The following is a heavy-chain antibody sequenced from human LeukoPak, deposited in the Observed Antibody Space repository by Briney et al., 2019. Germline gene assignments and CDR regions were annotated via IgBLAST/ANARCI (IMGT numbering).Heavy chain of an antibody. V-gene: IGHV4-4*07. CDR3: ARVFDSGSQAYFYYMDV. D-gene: IGHD3-10*01. J-gene: IGHJ6*03. CDR2: IYGSGTI. Sequence: PSETLSLTCTVSGGSISRSYWSWMRQPAGKGPEWIGRIYGSGTITYNPSLESRVTMSVDTSKNQFSLKVSSVTAADTAVYYCARVFDSGSQAYFYYMDVWGKGTTVTISS. CDR1: GGSISRSY.